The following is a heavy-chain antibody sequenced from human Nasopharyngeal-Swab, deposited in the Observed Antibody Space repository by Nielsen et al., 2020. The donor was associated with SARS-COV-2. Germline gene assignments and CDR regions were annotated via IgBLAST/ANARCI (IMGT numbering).Heavy chain of an antibody. Sequence: WIRQPPGKGLEWIGGINHSGNTNYNPSLKSRVTISVDTSKNQFSLKLSSVTAADTAVYYCARGPTQQLVRDYWGQGTLVTVSS. V-gene: IGHV4-34*01. J-gene: IGHJ4*02. D-gene: IGHD6-13*01. CDR3: ARGPTQQLVRDY. CDR2: INHSGNT.